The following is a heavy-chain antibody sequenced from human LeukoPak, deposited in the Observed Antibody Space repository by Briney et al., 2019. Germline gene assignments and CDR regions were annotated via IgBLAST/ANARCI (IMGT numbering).Heavy chain of an antibody. CDR1: GYTFTSYD. V-gene: IGHV1-8*03. J-gene: IGHJ5*02. CDR2: MNPNSGNT. Sequence: ASVKVSCKASGYTFTSYDINWVRQATGQGLAWMGWMNPNSGNTGYAQKFQGRVTITRNTSISTAYMELSSLRSEDTAVYYCARAPTVTRRSCWFDPWGQGTLVTVSS. CDR3: ARAPTVTRRSCWFDP. D-gene: IGHD4-17*01.